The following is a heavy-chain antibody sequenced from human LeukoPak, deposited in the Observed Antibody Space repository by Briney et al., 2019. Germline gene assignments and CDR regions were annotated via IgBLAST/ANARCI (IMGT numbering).Heavy chain of an antibody. D-gene: IGHD2-2*01. Sequence: GGSLRLSCAASGFTFSSCAMSWVRQAPGEGLEWVSTISGSGGITYYTDPVKGRFTISRDNSKNTLYLQMNSLRAEDTAVYYCAKGVVPAAYRYYFDYWGQGTLVTVSS. J-gene: IGHJ4*02. CDR2: ISGSGGIT. V-gene: IGHV3-23*01. CDR1: GFTFSSCA. CDR3: AKGVVPAAYRYYFDY.